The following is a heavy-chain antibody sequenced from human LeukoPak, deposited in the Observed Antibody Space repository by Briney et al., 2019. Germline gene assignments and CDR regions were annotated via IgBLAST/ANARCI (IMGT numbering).Heavy chain of an antibody. D-gene: IGHD6-19*01. CDR2: ISAYNGNT. CDR3: ARDTAAVAGNDFDY. V-gene: IGHV1-18*01. Sequence: GASVTVSCKASGYTFTSYGISWVRQAPGQGLEWMGWISAYNGNTNYAQKLQGRVTMTTDTSTSTAYMELRSLRSDGTAVYYCARDTAAVAGNDFDYWGQGTLVTVSS. J-gene: IGHJ4*02. CDR1: GYTFTSYG.